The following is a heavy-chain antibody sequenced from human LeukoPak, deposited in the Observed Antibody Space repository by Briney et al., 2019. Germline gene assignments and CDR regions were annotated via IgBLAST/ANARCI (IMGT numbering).Heavy chain of an antibody. Sequence: PSETLSLTCTVSGYSISSGYYWGWIRQPPGEGLEWIGSIYHSGSTYYNPSLKSRVTISVDTSKNQFSLKLSSVTAADTAVYYCASESRNDFDYWGQGTLVTVSS. CDR3: ASESRNDFDY. J-gene: IGHJ4*02. CDR2: IYHSGST. CDR1: GYSISSGYY. V-gene: IGHV4-38-2*02.